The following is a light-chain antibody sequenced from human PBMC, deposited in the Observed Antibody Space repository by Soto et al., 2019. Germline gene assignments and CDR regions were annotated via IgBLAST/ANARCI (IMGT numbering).Light chain of an antibody. CDR2: TAS. V-gene: IGKV1-6*01. CDR1: QPINKW. CDR3: LHDYSYPRT. Sequence: IQLTQSPSTLAASVGDRVTMTCRASQPINKWLAWYQQKPGKAPDLLIYTASTLQSGVPSRFSGSGSGADFTLTIRSLQPEDSATYYCLHDYSYPRTFGQGTKVDI. J-gene: IGKJ1*01.